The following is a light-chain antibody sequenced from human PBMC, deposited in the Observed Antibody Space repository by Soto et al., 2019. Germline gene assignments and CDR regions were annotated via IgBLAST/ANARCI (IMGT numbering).Light chain of an antibody. J-gene: IGLJ1*01. CDR3: SSYTGSSTYV. CDR1: SSDVGGYNY. CDR2: DVS. Sequence: QSVLTQPPSASGSPGQSVTISCTGASSDVGGYNYVSWYQQHPGKAPKLMIYDVSNRPSGVSNRFSGSKSGNTASLTISGLQAEDESDYYCSSYTGSSTYVFGTGTKVTVL. V-gene: IGLV2-14*03.